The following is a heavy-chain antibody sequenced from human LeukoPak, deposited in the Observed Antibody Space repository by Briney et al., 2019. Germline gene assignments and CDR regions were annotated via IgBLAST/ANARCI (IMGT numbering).Heavy chain of an antibody. CDR2: IYYSGST. Sequence: SQTLSLTCTVSGGSIRSGDYYWSWIRQLPGNGLEWIGYIYYSGSTYYNPSLKSRFTISVGTSKNQFSLRLSSVTAADTAVFYCARRIAAAGYFDSWGQGALVTVSS. CDR3: ARRIAAAGYFDS. CDR1: GGSIRSGDYY. V-gene: IGHV4-31*03. J-gene: IGHJ4*02. D-gene: IGHD6-13*01.